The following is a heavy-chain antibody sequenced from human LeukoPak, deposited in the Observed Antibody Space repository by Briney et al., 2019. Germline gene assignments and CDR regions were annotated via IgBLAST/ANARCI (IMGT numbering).Heavy chain of an antibody. J-gene: IGHJ4*02. CDR2: IRYDGSNK. D-gene: IGHD4-23*01. CDR1: GFTFSSYG. CDR3: AKDLVHGGIYYFDY. V-gene: IGHV3-30*02. Sequence: PGGSLRLSCAASGFTFSSYGMHWVRQAPAKGLEWVAFIRYDGSNKYYADSVKGRFTISRDNSKNTLYLQMNSLRAEDTAVYYCAKDLVHGGIYYFDYWGQGTLVTVSS.